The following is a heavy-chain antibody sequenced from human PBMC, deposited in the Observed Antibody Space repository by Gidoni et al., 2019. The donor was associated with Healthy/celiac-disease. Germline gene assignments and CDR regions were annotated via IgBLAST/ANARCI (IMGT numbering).Heavy chain of an antibody. CDR1: GYTFTSYG. Sequence: QVQLVQSGAQVKKPGASVKVSSKASGYTFTSYGISWVRQAPGQGLEWMGWTSAYNGNTNCAQKLQGRVTMTTDTSTSTAYMELRSLRSDDTAVYYCARLCSGGHADAGCDYWGQGTLVTVSS. CDR3: ARLCSGGHADAGCDY. V-gene: IGHV1-18*01. CDR2: TSAYNGNT. D-gene: IGHD2-15*01. J-gene: IGHJ4*02.